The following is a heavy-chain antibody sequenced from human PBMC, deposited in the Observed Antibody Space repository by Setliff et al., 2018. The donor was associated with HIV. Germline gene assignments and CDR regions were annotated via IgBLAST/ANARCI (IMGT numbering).Heavy chain of an antibody. Sequence: SETLSLTCPVSGGSISSGTSYWSWIRQPAGKGLEWIGHIYTSGSTNYNPSLKSRVIISVDTSKNQFSLKLSSVTAADTAVYYCARGPNFWSGYSPFDSWGQGTLVTVSS. D-gene: IGHD3-3*01. CDR2: IYTSGST. CDR1: GGSISSGTSY. CDR3: ARGPNFWSGYSPFDS. V-gene: IGHV4-61*09. J-gene: IGHJ4*02.